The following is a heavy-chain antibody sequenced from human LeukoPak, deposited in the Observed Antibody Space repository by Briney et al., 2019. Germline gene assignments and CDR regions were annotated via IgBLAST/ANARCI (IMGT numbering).Heavy chain of an antibody. CDR2: ISGSGGST. Sequence: SGGSLRLSCAASGFTFSSYAMSWVHQAPGKGLEWVSAISGSGGSTYYADSVKGRFTISRDNSKNTLYLQMNSLRAEDTAVYYCAKAGIAAAGGDYWGQGTLVTVSS. CDR3: AKAGIAAAGGDY. V-gene: IGHV3-23*01. D-gene: IGHD6-13*01. CDR1: GFTFSSYA. J-gene: IGHJ4*02.